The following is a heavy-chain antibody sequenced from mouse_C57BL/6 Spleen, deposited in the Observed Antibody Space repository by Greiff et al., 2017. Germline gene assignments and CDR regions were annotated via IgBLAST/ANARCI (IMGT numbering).Heavy chain of an antibody. CDR3: ASPSYYSNYDYAMDY. CDR2: IHPNSGST. D-gene: IGHD2-5*01. V-gene: IGHV1-64*01. Sequence: QVQLQQPGAELVKPGASVKLSCKASGYTFTSYWMHWVKQRPGQGLEWIGMIHPNSGSTNYNEKFKSKATLTVDKYSSTAYMQMSSLTYEDSAVDYCASPSYYSNYDYAMDYWGQGTSVTVSS. J-gene: IGHJ4*01. CDR1: GYTFTSYW.